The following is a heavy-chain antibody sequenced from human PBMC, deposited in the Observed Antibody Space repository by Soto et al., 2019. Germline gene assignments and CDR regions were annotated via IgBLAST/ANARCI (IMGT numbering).Heavy chain of an antibody. Sequence: QVQLVESGGGVVQPGRSLRLSCAASGFTFSSYGMHWVRQAPGKGLEWVAVISYDGSNKYYGDSVRGRFTISRDNSKNTLYLQMNSLRAEDTAVYYCAKDSVAILEWLFDPWGQGTLVTVSS. V-gene: IGHV3-30*18. CDR1: GFTFSSYG. J-gene: IGHJ5*02. CDR2: ISYDGSNK. D-gene: IGHD3-3*01. CDR3: AKDSVAILEWLFDP.